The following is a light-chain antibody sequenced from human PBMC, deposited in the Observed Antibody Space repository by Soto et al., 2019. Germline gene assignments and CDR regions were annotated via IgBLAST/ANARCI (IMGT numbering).Light chain of an antibody. J-gene: IGLJ3*02. CDR3: SSYTSRGTLV. CDR1: SNDVGGYAY. CDR2: EVS. Sequence: QAVVTQPASVSGSPGQSITISCTGTSNDVGGYAYVSWYQQYPGKAPKLVISEVSNRPSGVSHRFSGSRSGNTASLTISGLQAEDEADYYCSSYTSRGTLVFGGGTKLTVL. V-gene: IGLV2-14*01.